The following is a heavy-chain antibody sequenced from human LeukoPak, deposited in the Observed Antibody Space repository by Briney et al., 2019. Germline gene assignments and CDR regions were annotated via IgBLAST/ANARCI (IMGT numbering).Heavy chain of an antibody. CDR1: GYTFTSYA. V-gene: IGHV1-8*01. CDR2: MNPNSGNT. J-gene: IGHJ6*02. CDR3: ARVIVVVVAAHPFDGMDV. Sequence: GASLKVSCKASGYTFTSYAIIRVRQATGHRLESMGWMNPNSGNTGYAQKFQVRVTMTRNTSISTAYMELSSLRSEDTAVYYCARVIVVVVAAHPFDGMDVWGQGTTVTVSS. D-gene: IGHD2-15*01.